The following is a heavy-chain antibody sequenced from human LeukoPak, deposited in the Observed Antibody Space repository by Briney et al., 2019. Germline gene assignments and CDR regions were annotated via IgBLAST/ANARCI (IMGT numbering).Heavy chain of an antibody. CDR3: ARGRPYYDILTGYYSPRWYFDL. D-gene: IGHD3-9*01. CDR2: IYHSGST. V-gene: IGHV4-30-2*01. Sequence: SQTLSLTCTVSGGSISSGGYYWSWIRQPPGKGLEWIGYIYHSGSTYYNPSLKSRVTISVDTSKNQFSLKLSSVTAADTAVYYCARGRPYYDILTGYYSPRWYFDLWGRGTLVTVSS. CDR1: GGSISSGGYY. J-gene: IGHJ2*01.